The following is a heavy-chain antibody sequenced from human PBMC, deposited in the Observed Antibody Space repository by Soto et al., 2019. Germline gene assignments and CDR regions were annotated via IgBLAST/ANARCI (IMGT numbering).Heavy chain of an antibody. V-gene: IGHV4-59*08. CDR2: IYYSGST. CDR1: GGSISSYY. J-gene: IGHJ4*02. Sequence: SETLSLTCTVSGGSISSYYWSWIRQPPGKGLEWIGYIYYSGSTNYNPSLKSRVTISVDTSKNQFSLKLSSVTAADTAVYYCARHGPPGYCTNGVCPGVFDYWGQGTLVTVSS. CDR3: ARHGPPGYCTNGVCPGVFDY. D-gene: IGHD2-8*01.